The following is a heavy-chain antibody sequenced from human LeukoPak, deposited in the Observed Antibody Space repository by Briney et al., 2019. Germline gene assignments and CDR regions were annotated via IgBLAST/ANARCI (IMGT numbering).Heavy chain of an antibody. CDR1: GFTFSSYA. Sequence: GGSLRLSCSASGFTFSSYAMHWVRQAPGKGLEYVSAISSNGGSTYCADSVKGRFTISRDNSKNTLYLQMNSLRAEDTAVYYCANRGSGGTYYFDYWGQGTLVTVSS. D-gene: IGHD2-15*01. CDR3: ANRGSGGTYYFDY. V-gene: IGHV3-64*04. CDR2: ISSNGGST. J-gene: IGHJ4*02.